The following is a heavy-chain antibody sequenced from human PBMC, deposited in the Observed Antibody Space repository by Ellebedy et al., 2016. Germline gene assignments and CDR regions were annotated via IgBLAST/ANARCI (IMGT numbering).Heavy chain of an antibody. J-gene: IGHJ4*02. CDR2: INAGNGNT. CDR1: AYTFSNYA. V-gene: IGHV1-3*01. Sequence: ASVKVSCKASAYTFSNYALHWVRLAPGQRLEWMGWINAGNGNTKYSQKFQGRVTITRDTSASTAYMELSSLRAEDTAMYYCAKDLGRVVTAIGNYFDYWGQGTLVTVSS. CDR3: AKDLGRVVTAIGNYFDY. D-gene: IGHD2-21*02.